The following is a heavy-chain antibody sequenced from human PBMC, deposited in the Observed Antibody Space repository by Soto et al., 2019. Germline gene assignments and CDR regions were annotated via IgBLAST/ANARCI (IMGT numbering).Heavy chain of an antibody. J-gene: IGHJ4*02. V-gene: IGHV1-24*01. CDR1: GYTLTELS. CDR3: ATVKADSSGYLRFSLPAYFDY. D-gene: IGHD3-22*01. CDR2: FDPEDGET. Sequence: ASVKVSCKVSGYTLTELSMHWVRQAPGKGLEWMGGFDPEDGETIYAQKFQGRVTMTEDTSTDTAYMELSSLRSEDTAVYYCATVKADSSGYLRFSLPAYFDYWGQGTLVTVS.